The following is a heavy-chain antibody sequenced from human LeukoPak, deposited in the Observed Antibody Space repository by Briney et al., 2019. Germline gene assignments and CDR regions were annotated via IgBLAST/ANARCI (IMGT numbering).Heavy chain of an antibody. Sequence: ASVKVSCKASGYTFTSYGISWVRQAPGQGLEWMGWISAYNGNTNYAQKLQGRVTMTTDTSTSTAYMELRSLRSDDTAVYYCAKPSNYYGSATDAFDFWGQGTMVTVSS. D-gene: IGHD3-10*01. J-gene: IGHJ3*01. V-gene: IGHV1-18*01. CDR2: ISAYNGNT. CDR1: GYTFTSYG. CDR3: AKPSNYYGSATDAFDF.